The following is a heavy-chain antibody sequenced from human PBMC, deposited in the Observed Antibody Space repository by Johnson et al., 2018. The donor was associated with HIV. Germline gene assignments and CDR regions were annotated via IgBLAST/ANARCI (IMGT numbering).Heavy chain of an antibody. CDR2: IRYDGSNK. Sequence: QMQLVESGGGVVQPGGSLRLSCAASGFTFSSYGMHWVRQAPGKGLEWVAFIRYDGSNKYYADSVKGRFTISRYNSKNTLYLQMNRLRAEDTAVYYCAKDWGIAAAGTDAFEIWGQGTMVTVSS. V-gene: IGHV3-30*02. J-gene: IGHJ3*02. CDR3: AKDWGIAAAGTDAFEI. CDR1: GFTFSSYG. D-gene: IGHD6-13*01.